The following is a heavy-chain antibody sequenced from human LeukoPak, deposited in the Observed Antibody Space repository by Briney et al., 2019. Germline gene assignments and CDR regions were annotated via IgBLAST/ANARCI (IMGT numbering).Heavy chain of an antibody. CDR2: ISGEGCST. V-gene: IGHV3-43*02. CDR1: GFTFDDYA. J-gene: IGHJ4*02. Sequence: SGGSLRLSCAASGFTFDDYAMHWVRQAPGKGLEWVSLISGEGCSTYYADAVKGRFTISSDNRKNSLYLKMNSLSTEDTALSYCAKDPHSSSWFYSLDYWGQGTLVTVSS. CDR3: AKDPHSSSWFYSLDY. D-gene: IGHD6-13*01.